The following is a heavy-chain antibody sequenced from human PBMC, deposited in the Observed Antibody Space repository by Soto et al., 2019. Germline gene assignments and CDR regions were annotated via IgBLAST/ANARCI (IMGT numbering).Heavy chain of an antibody. Sequence: SGGSLRLSCAASGFTFRSYNMNWVRQSPGKGLDWLSYISSSSSTIYYADSVKGRFTISRDNAKNSLYLQMNSLSDDDTAMYYCARGGTIAVTTIGDYWGQGTLVTVSS. CDR2: ISSSSSTI. CDR1: GFTFRSYN. V-gene: IGHV3-48*02. D-gene: IGHD5-12*01. J-gene: IGHJ4*01. CDR3: ARGGTIAVTTIGDY.